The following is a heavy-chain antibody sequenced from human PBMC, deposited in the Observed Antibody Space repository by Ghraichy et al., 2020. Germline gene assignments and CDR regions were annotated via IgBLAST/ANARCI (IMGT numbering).Heavy chain of an antibody. J-gene: IGHJ4*02. V-gene: IGHV4-59*01. CDR2: IYYSGST. CDR1: GGSISSYY. Sequence: SETLSLTCTVSGGSISSYYWSWIRQPPGKGLEWIGYIYYSGSTNYNPSLKSRVTISVDTSKNQFSLKLSSVTAADTAVYYCASDRYCSSTSCSGGFDYWGKGTLVTVSS. CDR3: ASDRYCSSTSCSGGFDY. D-gene: IGHD2-2*01.